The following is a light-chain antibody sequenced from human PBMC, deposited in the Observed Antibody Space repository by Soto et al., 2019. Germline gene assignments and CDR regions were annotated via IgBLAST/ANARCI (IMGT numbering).Light chain of an antibody. J-gene: IGKJ1*01. CDR1: QSVSGY. CDR2: DAS. Sequence: EIVLTQSPATLSLSPGERATLSCRASQSVSGYLAWYQQKPGQAPRLLIYDASKRATGIPARFSGSGFGTEFTLTISSLEPEDFAVYYCQQRSKWRTFGQGTKVEIK. V-gene: IGKV3-11*01. CDR3: QQRSKWRT.